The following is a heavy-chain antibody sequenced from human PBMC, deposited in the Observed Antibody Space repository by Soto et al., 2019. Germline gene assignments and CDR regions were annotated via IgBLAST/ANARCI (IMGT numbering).Heavy chain of an antibody. Sequence: QVQLQQWGAGLLKPSETLSLTCAVYGGSFSVYYWSWIRQPPGKGLEWIGEINHSGSTNYNPSLKSRVTISVDTSKNQFSLKLSSVTAADTAVYYCARGYGDYDAFDIWGQGTMVTVSS. CDR1: GGSFSVYY. CDR3: ARGYGDYDAFDI. V-gene: IGHV4-34*01. J-gene: IGHJ3*02. CDR2: INHSGST. D-gene: IGHD4-17*01.